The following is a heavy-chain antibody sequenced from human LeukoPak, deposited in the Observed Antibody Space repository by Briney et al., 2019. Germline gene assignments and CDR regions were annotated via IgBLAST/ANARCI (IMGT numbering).Heavy chain of an antibody. CDR3: ARAAIGNYGDHYAWFDP. CDR2: IYYSGST. D-gene: IGHD4-17*01. CDR1: GGSISSYY. J-gene: IGHJ5*02. Sequence: SETLSLTCTVSGGSISSYYWSWIRQPPGKGLEWIGYIYYSGSTNYNPSLKSRVTISVDTSKNQFSLKLSSVTADDTAVYYCARAAIGNYGDHYAWFDPWGQGTLVTVSS. V-gene: IGHV4-59*01.